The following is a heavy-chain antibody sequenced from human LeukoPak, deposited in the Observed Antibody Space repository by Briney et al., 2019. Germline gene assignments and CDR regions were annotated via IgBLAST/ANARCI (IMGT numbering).Heavy chain of an antibody. CDR2: IYSGGST. CDR3: ARDRAYGDYNIYNY. D-gene: IGHD4-17*01. V-gene: IGHV3-66*01. Sequence: GGSLRLSCAASGFTVSSNYMSWVRQAPGKGLEWVSVIYSGGSTYYADSVKGRFTISRDNAKNSLYLQMNSLRAEDTAVYYCARDRAYGDYNIYNYWGQGTLVTVSS. J-gene: IGHJ4*02. CDR1: GFTVSSNY.